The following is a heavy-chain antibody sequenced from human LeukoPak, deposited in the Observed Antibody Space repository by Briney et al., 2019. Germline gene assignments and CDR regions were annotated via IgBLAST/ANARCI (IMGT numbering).Heavy chain of an antibody. V-gene: IGHV3-30-3*01. CDR1: GFPFSRYA. D-gene: IGHD1-26*01. CDR2: RSHDGGIE. J-gene: IGHJ4*02. CDR3: VRDRGTYRPIDY. Sequence: PGTSLRLSCAASGFPFSRYAVHWVRQAPGKGLEWVALRSHDGGIEDYADSVKGRFTISRDNAQNSLYLQMNSLRAEDTAIYYCVRDRGTYRPIDYWGQGTLVTVSS.